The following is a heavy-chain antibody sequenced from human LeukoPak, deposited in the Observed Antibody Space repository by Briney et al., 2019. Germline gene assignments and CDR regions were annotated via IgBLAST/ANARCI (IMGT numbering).Heavy chain of an antibody. J-gene: IGHJ4*02. CDR2: IDTVDYT. Sequence: PGGSLRLSCAASGFTFSSYSMNWVRQAPGKGLQYVSSIDTVDYTYYADSVKGRFTISRDNAKNSLYLQMNSLRSEDTAVYFCATESSAALDYWGQGTLVTVSS. V-gene: IGHV3-21*01. CDR1: GFTFSSYS. CDR3: ATESSAALDY. D-gene: IGHD6-13*01.